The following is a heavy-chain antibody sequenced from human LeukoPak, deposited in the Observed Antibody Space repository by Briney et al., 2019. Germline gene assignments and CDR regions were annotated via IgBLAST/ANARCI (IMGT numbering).Heavy chain of an antibody. J-gene: IGHJ4*02. Sequence: SETLSLTCTVSGGSISSSSYYWGWIRQPPGKGLEWIGSIYYSGSTYYNPSLKSRGTISVDTSKNQFSLKLSSVTAADTAVYYCARYHSSSWYICDYWVQGTLVTVSS. V-gene: IGHV4-39*07. D-gene: IGHD6-13*01. CDR3: ARYHSSSWYICDY. CDR1: GGSISSSSYY. CDR2: IYYSGST.